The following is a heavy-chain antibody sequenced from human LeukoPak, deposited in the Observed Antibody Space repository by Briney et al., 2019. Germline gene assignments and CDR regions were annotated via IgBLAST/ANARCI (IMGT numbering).Heavy chain of an antibody. V-gene: IGHV1-8*01. D-gene: IGHD3-3*01. CDR3: ATQRVADDAFDI. CDR2: MNPNSGST. CDR1: GYTFTSYD. J-gene: IGHJ3*02. Sequence: ASVKVSCKASGYTFTSYDINWVRQATGQGLEWMGWMNPNSGSTGYAQKFQGRVTMTRNTSISTAYMELSSLRSEDTAVYYCATQRVADDAFDIWGQGTMVTVSS.